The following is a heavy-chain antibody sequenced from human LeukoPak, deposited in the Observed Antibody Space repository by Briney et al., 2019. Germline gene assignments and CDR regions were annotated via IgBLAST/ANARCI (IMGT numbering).Heavy chain of an antibody. Sequence: SQTLSLTCAVSGGFISSGGYPWSWIRQPPGKGLEWIGYIYHSGSTYYNPSLKSRVTISVDTSKNQFSLKLSSVTAADTAVYYCARGLGGYYYYYYGMDVWGQGTTVTVSS. D-gene: IGHD2-15*01. CDR3: ARGLGGYYYYYYGMDV. J-gene: IGHJ6*02. V-gene: IGHV4-30-2*01. CDR1: GGFISSGGYP. CDR2: IYHSGST.